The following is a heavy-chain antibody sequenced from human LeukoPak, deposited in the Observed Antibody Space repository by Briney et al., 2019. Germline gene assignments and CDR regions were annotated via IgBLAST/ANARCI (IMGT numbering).Heavy chain of an antibody. J-gene: IGHJ4*02. CDR1: GGSISSGSYY. CDR2: IFTSGTT. V-gene: IGHV4-61*02. Sequence: PSQTLSLTCTVSGGSISSGSYYWSWIRQPAGKGLEWIGRIFTSGTTNYNPSLKSLVTISVDTCKNPISLKLTSVTVADTAVYYCAREDPGDGYNSDYFDYWGQGTLVTVSS. CDR3: AREDPGDGYNSDYFDY. D-gene: IGHD5-24*01.